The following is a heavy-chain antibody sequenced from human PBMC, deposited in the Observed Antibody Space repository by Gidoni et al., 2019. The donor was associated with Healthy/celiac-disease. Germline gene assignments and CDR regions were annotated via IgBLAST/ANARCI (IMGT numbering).Heavy chain of an antibody. J-gene: IGHJ4*02. Sequence: QLQLQESGPGLVKPSETLSLTCTVSGGSISSSSYYWGLIRQPPGKGLEWIGSIYYSGSTYYNPSLKSRVTISVDTSKNQFSLKLSSVTAADTAVYYCARLSHGSGTYYFDYWGQGTLVTVSS. D-gene: IGHD3-10*01. CDR2: IYYSGST. V-gene: IGHV4-39*01. CDR1: GGSISSSSYY. CDR3: ARLSHGSGTYYFDY.